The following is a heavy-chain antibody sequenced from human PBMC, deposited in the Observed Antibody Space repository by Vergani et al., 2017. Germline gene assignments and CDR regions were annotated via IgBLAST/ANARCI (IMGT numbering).Heavy chain of an antibody. J-gene: IGHJ6*03. CDR3: ARTTYDFWSGYYASLPYYYMYV. Sequence: QVTLRESGPALVKPTQTLTLTCTFSGYSLSTSGMCVSWIRQPPGKALEWLALIDWDDDKYYSTSLKTRLTISKDTPKNQVVLTMTNMDPVDTATYYCARTTYDFWSGYYASLPYYYMYVWGKGTTVTVSS. V-gene: IGHV2-70*01. D-gene: IGHD3-3*01. CDR2: IDWDDDK. CDR1: GYSLSTSGMC.